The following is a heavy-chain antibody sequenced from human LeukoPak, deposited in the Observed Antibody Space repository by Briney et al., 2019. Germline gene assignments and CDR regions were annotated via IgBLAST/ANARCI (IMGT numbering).Heavy chain of an antibody. CDR2: IIPIFGTT. CDR1: GGTFSSYA. V-gene: IGHV1-69*13. CDR3: ARGLEGHYYDSSGYLGV. J-gene: IGHJ4*02. D-gene: IGHD3-22*01. Sequence: GASVKVSCKASGGTFSSYAISWVRQAPGQGLEWMGGIIPIFGTTNYAQKFQGRVTITADESTSTAYMELSSLRSEDTAVYYCARGLEGHYYDSSGYLGVWGQGTLVTVSS.